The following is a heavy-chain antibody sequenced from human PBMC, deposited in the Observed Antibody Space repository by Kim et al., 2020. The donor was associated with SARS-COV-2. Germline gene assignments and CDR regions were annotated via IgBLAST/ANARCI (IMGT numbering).Heavy chain of an antibody. CDR1: GYSFTSHW. CDR3: ARDSSGTYHSWNGMDV. D-gene: IGHD3-10*01. J-gene: IGHJ6*02. CDR2: IYPGDSDT. V-gene: IGHV5-51*01. Sequence: GESLKISCKGSGYSFTSHWIAWVRQMPGKGLEWMGIIYPGDSDTRYSPSFQGQVTISADKSISTAYLQWSSLKASDTAMYYCARDSSGTYHSWNGMDVWGQGTTVTVSS.